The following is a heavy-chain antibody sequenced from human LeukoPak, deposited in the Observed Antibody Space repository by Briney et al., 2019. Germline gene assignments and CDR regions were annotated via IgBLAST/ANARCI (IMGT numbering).Heavy chain of an antibody. J-gene: IGHJ4*02. CDR3: ARDNGYHIDY. CDR2: TYYRSKWYS. Sequence: SQTLSLTCAISGDSVSRNNVVWYWIRQSPSRGLEWLGRTYYRSKWYSDYAEFVKSRITINPDTSRNQFSLQLNSVTPEDTALYYCARDNGYHIDYWGQGTLLTVSS. D-gene: IGHD5-18*01. V-gene: IGHV6-1*01. CDR1: GDSVSRNNVV.